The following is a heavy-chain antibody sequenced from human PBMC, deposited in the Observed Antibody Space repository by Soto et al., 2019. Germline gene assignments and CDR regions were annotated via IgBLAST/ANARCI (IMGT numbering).Heavy chain of an antibody. CDR1: GGTFSSYS. J-gene: IGHJ4*02. V-gene: IGHV1-69*01. CDR3: ARDGGRHSGGIDY. CDR2: IIPIFGTA. Sequence: QVQLVQSGAEVKKPGSSVKVSCKAAGGTFSSYSINWVRQAPGQGLEWMGEIIPIFGTANYAQKFQGRVQITADESPSTDYMELSSLRSEDTAVYYCARDGGRHSGGIDYWGQGTLVTVSS. D-gene: IGHD1-26*01.